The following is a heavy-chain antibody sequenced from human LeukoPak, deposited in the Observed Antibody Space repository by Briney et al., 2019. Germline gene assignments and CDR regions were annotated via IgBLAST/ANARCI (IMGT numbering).Heavy chain of an antibody. J-gene: IGHJ6*03. D-gene: IGHD3-10*01. CDR3: AGDSATYYYSPYYYYYYMDV. CDR1: GYTFTGYY. CDR2: INPNSGGT. Sequence: GASVKVSCKASGYTFTGYYMHWVRQAPGQGLEWMGWINPNSGGTNYAQKFQGRVTMTRDTSISTAYMELSRLRSDDTAVYYCAGDSATYYYSPYYYYYYMDVWGKGTTVTVSS. V-gene: IGHV1-2*02.